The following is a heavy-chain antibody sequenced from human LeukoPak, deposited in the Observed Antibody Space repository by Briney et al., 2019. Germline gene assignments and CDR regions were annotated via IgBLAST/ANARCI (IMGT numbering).Heavy chain of an antibody. V-gene: IGHV1-24*01. CDR1: GYTLTELS. J-gene: IGHJ3*02. D-gene: IGHD3-10*01. CDR2: FDPEDGET. Sequence: ASVKVSCKVSGYTLTELSMHWVRQAPGKGLEWMGGFDPEDGETIYAQKFQGRVTMTEDTSTDTAYMELSSLRSEDTAVYYCATTITMGSSPGAFDIWGQGTMVTVSS. CDR3: ATTITMGSSPGAFDI.